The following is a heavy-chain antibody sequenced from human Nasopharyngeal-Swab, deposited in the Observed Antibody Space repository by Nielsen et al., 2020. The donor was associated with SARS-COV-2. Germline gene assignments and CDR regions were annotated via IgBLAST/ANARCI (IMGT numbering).Heavy chain of an antibody. D-gene: IGHD6-13*01. CDR2: IYYSGST. Sequence: SETLSLTCTVSGGSISSSSYYWGWIRQPPGKGLEWIGSIYYSGSTYYNPSLKSRVTISVDTSKNQFSLKLSSVTAADTAVYYCARHTPAPEAAAGTMVLELAFDIWGQGTMVTVSS. J-gene: IGHJ3*02. V-gene: IGHV4-39*01. CDR1: GGSISSSSYY. CDR3: ARHTPAPEAAAGTMVLELAFDI.